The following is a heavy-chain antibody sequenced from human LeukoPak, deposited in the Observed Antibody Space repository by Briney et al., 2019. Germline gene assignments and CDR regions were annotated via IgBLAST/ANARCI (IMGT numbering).Heavy chain of an antibody. CDR2: ISYDGSNK. V-gene: IGHV3-30-3*01. CDR3: TRDSCGELRHYYYYGMDV. CDR1: GFTFSSYA. D-gene: IGHD1-26*01. J-gene: IGHJ6*02. Sequence: PGRSLRLSCAASGFTFSSYAMHWVRQAPGKGLEWVAVISYDGSNKYYADSVKGRFTISRDNSKNTLYLQMNSLRAEDTAVYYCTRDSCGELRHYYYYGMDVWGQGTTVTVSS.